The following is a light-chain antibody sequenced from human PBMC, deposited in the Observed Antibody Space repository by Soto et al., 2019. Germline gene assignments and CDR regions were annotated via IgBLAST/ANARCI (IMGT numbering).Light chain of an antibody. CDR3: QQYLITPWT. V-gene: IGKV3-20*01. Sequence: EIVMTQSPATLSVSPGERATLSCRASQTVINNQLAWYQQTPGQAPRLLIHGASNRATGIPDRFSGSGSGTDFTLTIGRLEPEDFAVYYCQQYLITPWTFGQGTKVDNK. CDR2: GAS. CDR1: QTVINNQ. J-gene: IGKJ1*01.